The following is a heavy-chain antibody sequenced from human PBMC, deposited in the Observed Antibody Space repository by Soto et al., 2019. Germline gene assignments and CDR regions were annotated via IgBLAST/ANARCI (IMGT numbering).Heavy chain of an antibody. CDR2: ISGSGGST. CDR1: GFTFSSYA. CDR3: VKDPVLIPGFGGLLHWFDP. D-gene: IGHD3-10*01. J-gene: IGHJ5*02. Sequence: PGGSLRLSCAASGFTFSSYAMSWVRQAPGKGLEWVSAISGSGGSTYYADSVKGRFTISRDNSKNTLYLQMNSLRAEDTAVYYCVKDPVLIPGFGGLLHWFDPWGQGTLVTVSS. V-gene: IGHV3-23*01.